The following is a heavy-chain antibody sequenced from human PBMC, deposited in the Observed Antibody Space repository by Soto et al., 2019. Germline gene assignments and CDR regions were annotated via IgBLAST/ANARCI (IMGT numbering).Heavy chain of an antibody. CDR3: AKGGGSYPFDY. CDR2: ISGSGGST. J-gene: IGHJ4*02. V-gene: IGHV3-23*01. D-gene: IGHD1-26*01. Sequence: EAQLLESGGGLVQPGGSLRLSCAASGFTFSNYAMSWVRQAPGRGLEWVSAISGSGGSTYFADSVKGRFTISRDNSKITLYLQMSSLRAEDTAAYYCAKGGGSYPFDYWGQGTLVTVSS. CDR1: GFTFSNYA.